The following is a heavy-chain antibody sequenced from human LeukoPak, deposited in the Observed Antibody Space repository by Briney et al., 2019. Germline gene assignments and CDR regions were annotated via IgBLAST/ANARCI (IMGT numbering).Heavy chain of an antibody. V-gene: IGHV3-49*04. CDR3: TRPYYDYLTGYYSDH. Sequence: GRSLRLSCTTSGFTFSNYPMSWVRQAPGKGLEWLALLGSTAYGGTTKYAASVKGRFTISRDDSKSIAYLQMNSLKTEDTAVYYCTRPYYDYLTGYYSDHWGQGTLVTVSS. J-gene: IGHJ4*02. D-gene: IGHD3-9*01. CDR1: GFTFSNYP. CDR2: LGSTAYGGTT.